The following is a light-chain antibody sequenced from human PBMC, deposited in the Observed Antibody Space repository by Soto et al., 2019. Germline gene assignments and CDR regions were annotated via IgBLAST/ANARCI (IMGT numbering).Light chain of an antibody. Sequence: EIVLTQSPDTLSLSPGERATLSCRASKSFSRSYLAWYQQKPGQAPRLLIYGASSRATGIPDRFSGSGSGTDFTLTISRLEPEDFAVYYCQQYGDSSRTFGQRTKVDIK. V-gene: IGKV3-20*01. J-gene: IGKJ1*01. CDR1: KSFSRSY. CDR2: GAS. CDR3: QQYGDSSRT.